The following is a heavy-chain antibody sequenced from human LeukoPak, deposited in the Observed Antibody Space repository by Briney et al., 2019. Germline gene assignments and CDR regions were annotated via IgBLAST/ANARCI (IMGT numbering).Heavy chain of an antibody. Sequence: SETLSLTCTVSGGSISSYYWSWLRQPPGKGLEWIGYIYYSGSTIYNPSLKSRVTISVDTSKNQFSLKLSSVTAADTAVYYCARHRATVTFDYWGQGTLVTVSS. D-gene: IGHD4-17*01. CDR3: ARHRATVTFDY. J-gene: IGHJ4*02. CDR1: GGSISSYY. V-gene: IGHV4-59*08. CDR2: IYYSGST.